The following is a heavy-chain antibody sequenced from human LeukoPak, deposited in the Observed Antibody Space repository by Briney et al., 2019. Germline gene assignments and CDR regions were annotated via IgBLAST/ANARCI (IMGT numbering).Heavy chain of an antibody. CDR3: AKEFVSRSSLSLDD. J-gene: IGHJ4*02. CDR2: IGGNSDYA. V-gene: IGHV3-23*01. Sequence: GGSVRLSCAASGFIFSTNAIAWVRQAPGKGLEWVSAIGGNSDYAFYADSVKGRFTTSRDNSKNTLYLQMNSLRVEDTAIYYCAKEFVSRSSLSLDDWGQGTLATVSS. D-gene: IGHD6-13*01. CDR1: GFIFSTNA.